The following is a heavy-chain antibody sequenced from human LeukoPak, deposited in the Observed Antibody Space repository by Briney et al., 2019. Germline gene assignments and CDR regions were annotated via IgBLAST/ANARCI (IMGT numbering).Heavy chain of an antibody. CDR1: GDSVSSNSVT. CDR2: TYYRSTWYN. V-gene: IGHV6-1*01. CDR3: ARRLAQYDCFDP. D-gene: IGHD3-9*01. Sequence: SQTLSLTCAISGDSVSSNSVTWNWIRQSPSRGLEWLGRTYYRSTWYNDYAVSVRGRITVNPDTSKNQFSLHLSSVTPEDTAVYYCARRLAQYDCFDPWGQGILVTVSS. J-gene: IGHJ5*02.